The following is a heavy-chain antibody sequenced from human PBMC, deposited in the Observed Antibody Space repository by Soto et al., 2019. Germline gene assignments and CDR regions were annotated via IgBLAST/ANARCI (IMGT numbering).Heavy chain of an antibody. CDR2: IYYSGST. J-gene: IGHJ6*02. Sequence: QVQLQESGPGLVKPSQTLSLTCTVSGGSISSGGYYWSWIRQHPGKGLEWIGDIYYSGSTYYNPSLKSRVTISVDTSKNQFCLSLSSVTAADTVVYYRARFEGAGSYFYNGKEYGMDVWGQGTTVTVSS. D-gene: IGHD3-10*01. CDR1: GGSISSGGYY. V-gene: IGHV4-31*03. CDR3: ARFEGAGSYFYNGKEYGMDV.